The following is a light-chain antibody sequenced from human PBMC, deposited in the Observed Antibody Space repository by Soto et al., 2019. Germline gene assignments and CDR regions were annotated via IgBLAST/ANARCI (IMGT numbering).Light chain of an antibody. V-gene: IGKV4-1*01. CDR1: QSVLYSSNNRNY. J-gene: IGKJ1*01. Sequence: DIVMTQSPDSLAVSLGERATINCKSSQSVLYSSNNRNYLAWFQQKPGQPPKLLIYWASTRESGVPERFSGSGSGTDFTLTISSLQAEDVAVYYCQQYYATPQTFGQGTKVELK. CDR3: QQYYATPQT. CDR2: WAS.